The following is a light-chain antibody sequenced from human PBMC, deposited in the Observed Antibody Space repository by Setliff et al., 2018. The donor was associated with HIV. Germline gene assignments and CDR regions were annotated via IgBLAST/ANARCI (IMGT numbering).Light chain of an antibody. J-gene: IGLJ2*01. CDR3: CAYAGSSSLI. CDR1: SSDVGGYIL. CDR2: DVN. Sequence: HSALAQPASVSGSPGQSITISCTGTSSDVGGYILVSWYQQHPGKAPKLILYDVNKWPSGVSNRFSGSKSGNTASLTISGLQADDEAHYYCCAYAGSSSLIFGGGTKVT. V-gene: IGLV2-23*02.